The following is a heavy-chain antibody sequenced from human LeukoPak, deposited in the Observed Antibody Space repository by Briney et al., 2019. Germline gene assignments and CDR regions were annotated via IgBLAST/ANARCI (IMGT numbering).Heavy chain of an antibody. CDR3: AKNYGDSNWFDP. CDR2: TYYRSNWFN. V-gene: IGHV6-1*01. J-gene: IGHJ5*02. CDR1: GDSVSSNSXA. D-gene: IGHD4-17*01. Sequence: PSQTLSLTCAISGDSVSSNSXAWNXXRQSXSRGLEXXGRTYYRSNWFNDFALSVKSRITINPDTSKNQFSLQLNSVTPEDTAVYYCAKNYGDSNWFDPWGQGTLVTVSS.